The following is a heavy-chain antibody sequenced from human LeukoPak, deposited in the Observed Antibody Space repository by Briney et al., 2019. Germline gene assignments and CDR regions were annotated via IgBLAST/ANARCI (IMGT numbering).Heavy chain of an antibody. CDR3: ARVNPSYGDYGGAHMHIYWYFDL. CDR2: IYYSGST. D-gene: IGHD4-17*01. CDR1: GGSISSYY. Sequence: KPSETLSLTCTVSGGSISSYYWSWIRQPPGKGLEWIGYIYYSGSTNYNPSLKSRVTISVDTSKNQFSLKLSSVTAADTAVYYCARVNPSYGDYGGAHMHIYWYFDLWGRGTLVTVSS. J-gene: IGHJ2*01. V-gene: IGHV4-59*01.